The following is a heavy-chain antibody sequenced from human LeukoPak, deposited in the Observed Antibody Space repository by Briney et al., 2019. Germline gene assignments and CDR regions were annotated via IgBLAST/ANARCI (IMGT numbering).Heavy chain of an antibody. Sequence: GGSLRLSCAASGFTFSTYAMSWVRQAPGKGLEWVAGISTSGGRTYYADSVKGRFTISRDNSKNTVHVQMNSLRAEDTAVYYCTKKGESLDYYYMDVWGRGTTATVSS. J-gene: IGHJ6*02. CDR1: GFTFSTYA. CDR3: TKKGESLDYYYMDV. D-gene: IGHD3-10*01. CDR2: ISTSGGRT. V-gene: IGHV3-23*01.